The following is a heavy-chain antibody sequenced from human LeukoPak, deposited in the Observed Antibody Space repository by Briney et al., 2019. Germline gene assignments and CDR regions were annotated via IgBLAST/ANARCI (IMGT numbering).Heavy chain of an antibody. CDR3: AKGSDYCDSSGYSWFDP. V-gene: IGHV3-23*01. Sequence: GGSLRLSYAASGFTFSSYGMSWVRQAPGKGLEWVSAISGSGGSTYYADSVKGRFTISRDNSKNTLYLQMNSLRAEDTAVYYCAKGSDYCDSSGYSWFDPWGQGTLVTVSS. CDR2: ISGSGGST. CDR1: GFTFSSYG. D-gene: IGHD3-22*01. J-gene: IGHJ5*02.